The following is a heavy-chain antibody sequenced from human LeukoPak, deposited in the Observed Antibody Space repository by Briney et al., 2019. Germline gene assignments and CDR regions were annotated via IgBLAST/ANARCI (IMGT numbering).Heavy chain of an antibody. J-gene: IGHJ4*02. V-gene: IGHV7-4-1*02. CDR2: INTNTGNP. CDR3: ARDIGDGYNYVLGEILEIYYFDY. D-gene: IGHD5-24*01. Sequence: ASVKVSCKASGYTFTSYAMNWVRQAPGQGLEWMGWINTNTGNPTYAQGFTGRFVFSLDTSVSTAYLQISSLKAEDTAVYYCARDIGDGYNYVLGEILEIYYFDYWGQGTLVTVSS. CDR1: GYTFTSYA.